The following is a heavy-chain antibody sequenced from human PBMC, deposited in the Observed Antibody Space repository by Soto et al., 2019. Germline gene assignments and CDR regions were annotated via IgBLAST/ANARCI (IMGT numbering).Heavy chain of an antibody. CDR2: IYYSGST. D-gene: IGHD3-16*01. Sequence: SETLSLTCTVSGGSISSYYWSWIRQPPGKGLEWIGYIYYSGSTNYNPSLHSRVTISVDTSKNQFSLKLSSVTAADTAVYYCASDLGDGDNSFIDIWGQGTMVTVS. CDR1: GGSISSYY. V-gene: IGHV4-59*01. CDR3: ASDLGDGDNSFIDI. J-gene: IGHJ3*02.